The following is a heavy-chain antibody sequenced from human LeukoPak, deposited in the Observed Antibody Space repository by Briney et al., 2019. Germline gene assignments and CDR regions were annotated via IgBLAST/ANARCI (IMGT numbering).Heavy chain of an antibody. V-gene: IGHV5-51*01. CDR3: VCGPTMTSGFDY. CDR2: IYPGDSDS. CDR1: GYKLTNYW. D-gene: IGHD4-11*01. J-gene: IGHJ4*02. Sequence: GESLKISCKGSGYKLTNYWIGWVRQMPGKGLEWMAIIYPGDSDSRYSPSLKGRVTISADKSITTAHLQWSSLTASDTAMYYCVCGPTMTSGFDYWGLGTQVTVSS.